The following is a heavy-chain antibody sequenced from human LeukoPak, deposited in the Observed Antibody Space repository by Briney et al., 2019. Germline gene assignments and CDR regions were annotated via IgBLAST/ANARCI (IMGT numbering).Heavy chain of an antibody. J-gene: IGHJ4*02. D-gene: IGHD3-22*01. Sequence: ASVKVSCTASGYTFTSYYMHWVRQAPGQGLEWMGIINPSGGSTSYAQKFQGRVTMTRDTSTSTVYMELSSLRSEDTAVYYCARGGGSSSGYRPRFDYWGQGTLVTVSS. CDR2: INPSGGST. V-gene: IGHV1-46*01. CDR3: ARGGGSSSGYRPRFDY. CDR1: GYTFTSYY.